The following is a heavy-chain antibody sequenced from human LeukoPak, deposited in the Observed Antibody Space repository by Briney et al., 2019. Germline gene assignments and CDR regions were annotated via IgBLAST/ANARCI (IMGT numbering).Heavy chain of an antibody. CDR2: INGDGSYT. CDR3: ARLAVPTHYYDSSGPPG. CDR1: GFAFSSYW. V-gene: IGHV3-74*03. J-gene: IGHJ4*02. D-gene: IGHD3-22*01. Sequence: GGSLRLSCAASGFAFSSYWMHWVRQVPGKGLVWLSRINGDGSYTKYADSVKGRFTISRDNAQNTLFLQMNSLRAEDTAVYYCARLAVPTHYYDSSGPPGWGQGTTVTVSS.